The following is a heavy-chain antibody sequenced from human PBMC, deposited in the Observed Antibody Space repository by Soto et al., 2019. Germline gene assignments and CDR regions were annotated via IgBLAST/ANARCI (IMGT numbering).Heavy chain of an antibody. CDR2: IYWDDTK. CDR3: AHAYGGRSLY. J-gene: IGHJ4*02. CDR1: GFSLPTDRVG. V-gene: IGHV2-5*02. D-gene: IGHD1-26*01. Sequence: QITLKESGPTLVKPTQTLTLTCTFSGFSLPTDRVGVGWIRQPPGKALEWLAVIYWDDTKTYRPSLKSRLTFTKDTSKHQVALTLTDMDPVDTATYYCAHAYGGRSLYWGQGTLVTVSS.